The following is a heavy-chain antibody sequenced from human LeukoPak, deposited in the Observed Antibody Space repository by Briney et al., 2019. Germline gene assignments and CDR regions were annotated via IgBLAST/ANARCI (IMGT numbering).Heavy chain of an antibody. CDR3: AKRRGLELTYYYYMDV. CDR2: ISSSSTYI. V-gene: IGHV3-21*04. Sequence: GGSLRLSCAVSGLTFNNYAMSWVRQAPGKGLEWVSSISSSSTYIYYADSVKGRFTISRDNAKNSLYLQMNSLRAEDTAVYYCAKRRGLELTYYYYMDVWGKGTTVTISS. D-gene: IGHD1-7*01. J-gene: IGHJ6*03. CDR1: GLTFNNYA.